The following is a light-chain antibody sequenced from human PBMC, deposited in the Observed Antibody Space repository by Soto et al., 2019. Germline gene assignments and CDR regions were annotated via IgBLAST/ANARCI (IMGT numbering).Light chain of an antibody. Sequence: NFMLTQPHSVSESPGKTVTISCTGSSGSIASNHVQWYQQRPGSAPINVIYEDNLRPSGVPDRFSGSIDSSSNSASLTISGLKTEDEADYYWQSYDDTIVIFGGGTKLTVL. J-gene: IGLJ2*01. CDR1: SGSIASNH. CDR2: EDN. V-gene: IGLV6-57*02. CDR3: QSYDDTIVI.